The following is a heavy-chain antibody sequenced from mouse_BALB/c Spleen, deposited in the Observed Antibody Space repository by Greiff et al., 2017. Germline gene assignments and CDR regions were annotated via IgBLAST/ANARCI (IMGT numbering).Heavy chain of an antibody. CDR1: GFNIKDTY. J-gene: IGHJ3*01. V-gene: IGHV14-3*02. CDR2: IDPANGNT. D-gene: IGHD2-4*01. CDR3: ARIYYDLFAY. Sequence: EVKLQESGAELVKPGASVKLSCTASGFNIKDTYMHWVKQRPEQGLEWIGRIDPANGNTKYDPKFQGKATITADTSSNTAYLQLSSLTSEDTAVYYWARIYYDLFAYWGQGTLVTVSA.